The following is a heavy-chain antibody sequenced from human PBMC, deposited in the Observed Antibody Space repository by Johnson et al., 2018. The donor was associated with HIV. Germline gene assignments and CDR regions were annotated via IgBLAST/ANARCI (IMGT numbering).Heavy chain of an antibody. J-gene: IGHJ3*02. CDR2: ISYDGSNK. CDR1: GFTFSSYA. V-gene: IGHV3-30-3*01. Sequence: QVQLVESGGGVVQPGRSLRLSCAASGFTFSSYAMHWVRQAPGKGLEWVAVISYDGSNKYYADSVKGRFTISRDNSKNTLYLQRNSLRAEDTAVYYCARGFEQLDDAFDIWGQGTMVTVSS. CDR3: ARGFEQLDDAFDI. D-gene: IGHD1-1*01.